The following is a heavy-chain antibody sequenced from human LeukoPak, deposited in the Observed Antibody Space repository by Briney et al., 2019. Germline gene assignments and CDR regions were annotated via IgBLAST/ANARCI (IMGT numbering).Heavy chain of an antibody. J-gene: IGHJ5*02. CDR1: GASISESY. V-gene: IGHV4-4*07. D-gene: IGHD2-15*01. CDR2: LYPGVTT. CDR3: ARSDCYGGNCYTFRFDR. Sequence: SETLSLTCTVSGASISESYWSWIRQPAGKGLEWIGHLYPGVTTSYNASLRGRVAMSVDTSRNEISLTLTSVTGADTAVYYCARSDCYGGNCYTFRFDRWGQGTEVVVSS.